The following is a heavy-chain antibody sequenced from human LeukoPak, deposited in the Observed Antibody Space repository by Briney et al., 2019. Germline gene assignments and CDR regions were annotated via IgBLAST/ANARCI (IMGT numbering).Heavy chain of an antibody. J-gene: IGHJ4*02. CDR3: AKGPVDGYNYGLDY. V-gene: IGHV3-9*01. D-gene: IGHD5-24*01. CDR2: IRWNSGSI. Sequence: GGSLRLSCAASGFTFDDYAMHWVRQAPGKGLEWVSGIRWNSGSIGYADSVKGRFTISRDNAKNSLYLQMNSLRAEDTALYYCAKGPVDGYNYGLDYWGQGTLVTVSS. CDR1: GFTFDDYA.